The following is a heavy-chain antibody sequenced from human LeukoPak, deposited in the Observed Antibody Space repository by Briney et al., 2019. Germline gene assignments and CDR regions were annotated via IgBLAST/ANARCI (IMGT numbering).Heavy chain of an antibody. J-gene: IGHJ4*02. D-gene: IGHD5-24*01. CDR2: INHSGST. V-gene: IGHV4-34*01. CDR1: GGSFSGYY. CDR3: ARDLEDGYNLRHFDY. Sequence: KASETLSLTCGVYGGSFSGYYWSWLRQPPGKGLEWIGEINHSGSTNYNSSLKSRVTISVDTSKNQFSLKLSSVTAADTAVYYCARDLEDGYNLRHFDYWGQGTLVTVSS.